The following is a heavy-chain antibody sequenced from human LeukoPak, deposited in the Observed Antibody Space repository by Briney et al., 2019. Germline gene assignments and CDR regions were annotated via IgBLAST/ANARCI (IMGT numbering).Heavy chain of an antibody. CDR2: MNPNSGNT. D-gene: IGHD2-21*02. V-gene: IGHV1-8*02. Sequence: GASVKVSCKASGYTFTGYYMHWVRQAPGQGLEWMGWMNPNSGNTGYAQKFQGRVTMTRNTSISTAYMELSRLRSDDTAVYYCARGGAYCGGDCLYYYYYYMDVWGKGTTVTVSS. J-gene: IGHJ6*03. CDR3: ARGGAYCGGDCLYYYYYYMDV. CDR1: GYTFTGYY.